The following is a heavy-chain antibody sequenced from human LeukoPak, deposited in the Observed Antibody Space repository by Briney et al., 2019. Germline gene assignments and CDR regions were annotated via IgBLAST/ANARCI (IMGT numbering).Heavy chain of an antibody. D-gene: IGHD3-10*02. CDR1: GYTFTGYY. CDR2: IIPIFGTA. Sequence: ASVKVSCKASGYTFTGYYMHWVRQAPGQGLEWMGGIIPIFGTANYAQKFQGRVTITADESTSTAYMELSSLRSEDTAVYYCARVFGGYYYYYMDVWGKGTTVTISS. V-gene: IGHV1-69*13. J-gene: IGHJ6*03. CDR3: ARVFGGYYYYYMDV.